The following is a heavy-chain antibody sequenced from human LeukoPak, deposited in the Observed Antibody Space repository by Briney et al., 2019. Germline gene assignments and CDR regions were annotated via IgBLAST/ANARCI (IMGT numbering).Heavy chain of an antibody. D-gene: IGHD1-7*01. CDR1: GGSIRRAAYC. CDR3: ARGTSAGGDHYFDS. V-gene: IGHV4-39*07. Sequence: SETLSLTCTVSGGSIRRAAYCWGWIRQSPGKGLEWIGSIYHSGSTYYNPSRQSRVTKSVDPSKSQFSLNLSSVTAADTAVYFCARGTSAGGDHYFDSWGQGTQVTVSS. J-gene: IGHJ4*02. CDR2: IYHSGST.